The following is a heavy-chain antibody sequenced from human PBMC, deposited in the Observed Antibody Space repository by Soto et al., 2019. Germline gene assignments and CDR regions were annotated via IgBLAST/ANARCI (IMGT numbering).Heavy chain of an antibody. Sequence: QITLKESGPTLVKPTQTLTLTCTFSGFSLSTTGVGVGWIRQPPGKALEWLALIYWDDDKRYNPSLKSRLTITKDTSKNQVVLTMPNMDPVDTATYYCVQSRCGGDCLQSYSSRSYYGLDVWGQGTTVTVSS. CDR2: IYWDDDK. V-gene: IGHV2-5*02. CDR1: GFSLSTTGVG. D-gene: IGHD2-21*01. J-gene: IGHJ6*02. CDR3: VQSRCGGDCLQSYSSRSYYGLDV.